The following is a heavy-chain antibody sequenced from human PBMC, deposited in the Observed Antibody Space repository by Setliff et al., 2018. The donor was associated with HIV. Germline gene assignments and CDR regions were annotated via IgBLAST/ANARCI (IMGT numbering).Heavy chain of an antibody. CDR3: ARTEAYNNYEDY. Sequence: ASVKVSCKASGFTFTTYYMHWVRQAPGQGLEWMGIINPSGGSTTYAQKFQGRVTMTRDTSTSTVYMELSSLRSEDTAVYYCARTEAYNNYEDYWGQGTQVTVSS. CDR1: GFTFTTYY. CDR2: INPSGGST. J-gene: IGHJ4*02. D-gene: IGHD3-10*01. V-gene: IGHV1-46*01.